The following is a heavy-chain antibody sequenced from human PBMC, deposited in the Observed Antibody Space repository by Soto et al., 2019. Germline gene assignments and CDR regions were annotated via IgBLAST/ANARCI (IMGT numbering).Heavy chain of an antibody. V-gene: IGHV3-30-3*01. Sequence: QVQLVESGGSVVQPGRSLRLSCAASGFTFSSYAMHWVRQAPGKGLEWVAVISYDGSNKYYADSVKGRFTISRDNSKNTLYLQMNSLRAEDTAVYYCASSFYIGSSSWYLVDYYYYYGMDVWGQGTTVTVSS. CDR2: ISYDGSNK. D-gene: IGHD6-13*01. CDR1: GFTFSSYA. J-gene: IGHJ6*02. CDR3: ASSFYIGSSSWYLVDYYYYYGMDV.